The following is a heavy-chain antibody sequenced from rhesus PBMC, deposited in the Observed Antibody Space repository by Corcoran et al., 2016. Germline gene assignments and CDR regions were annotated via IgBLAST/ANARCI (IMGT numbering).Heavy chain of an antibody. CDR2: MYGKSSNT. CDR1: CGSISDGYG. V-gene: IGHV4-127*01. CDR3: ARGGWYTTWSSGLDY. J-gene: IGHJ4*01. D-gene: IGHD6-13*01. Sequence: QVQPQESGPGLLTPSETLSLTCAVSCGSISDGYGWGWLRQPPGIGMEWIGLMYGKSSNTDYKPVRQSRRIIAKDAAKKLVSRELNSGTAADTAVFDCARGGWYTTWSSGLDYWGQGVLVTVSS.